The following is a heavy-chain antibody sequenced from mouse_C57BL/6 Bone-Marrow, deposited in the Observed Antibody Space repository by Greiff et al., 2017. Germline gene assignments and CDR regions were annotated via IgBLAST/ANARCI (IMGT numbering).Heavy chain of an antibody. CDR2: INPYNGGT. CDR3: AGSNLAWFAY. J-gene: IGHJ3*01. D-gene: IGHD2-5*01. Sequence: VQLKQSGPVLVKPGASVKMSCKASGYTFTDYYMNWVKQSHGKSLEWIGVINPYNGGTSYNQKFKGKATLTVDKSSSTAYMELNSLTSEDSAVYYCAGSNLAWFAYWGQGTLVTVSA. V-gene: IGHV1-19*01. CDR1: GYTFTDYY.